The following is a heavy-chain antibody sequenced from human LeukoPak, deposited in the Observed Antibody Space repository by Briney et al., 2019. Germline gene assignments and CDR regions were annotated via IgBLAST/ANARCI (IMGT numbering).Heavy chain of an antibody. CDR3: AKDLESGSGWYFAY. CDR2: ISGSGTST. Sequence: PGGSLRLSCAASGLTLTAYAMSWVRQAPGKGLEWVSGISGSGTSTYYADSVKGRFTIYRDNSKNTLYLQMNSLRADDTAVYYCAKDLESGSGWYFAYWGQGTLVTVSS. D-gene: IGHD6-19*01. V-gene: IGHV3-23*01. CDR1: GLTLTAYA. J-gene: IGHJ4*02.